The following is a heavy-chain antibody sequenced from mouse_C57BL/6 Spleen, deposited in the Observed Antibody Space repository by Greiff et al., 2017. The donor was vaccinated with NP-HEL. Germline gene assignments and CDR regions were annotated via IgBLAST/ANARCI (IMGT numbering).Heavy chain of an antibody. V-gene: IGHV1-82*01. Sequence: QVQLQQSGPELVKPGASVKISCKASGYAFSSSWMNWVKQRPGKGLEWIGRIYPGDGDTNYNGKIKGKATLTADKSSSTAYMQLSSLTSEDSAVYFCARWGYDDMDYWGQGTSVTVSS. CDR3: ARWGYDDMDY. CDR2: IYPGDGDT. J-gene: IGHJ4*01. CDR1: GYAFSSSW.